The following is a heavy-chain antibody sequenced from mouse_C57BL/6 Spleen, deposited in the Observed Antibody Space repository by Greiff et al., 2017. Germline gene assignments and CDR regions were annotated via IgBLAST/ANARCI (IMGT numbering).Heavy chain of an antibody. CDR2: IDPESGDT. D-gene: IGHD2-2*01. Sequence: VQLKESGAEFVRPGASVKLSCTASGFTFKDYYMHWVRQTPEQGLEWIGWIDPESGDTEYASKFQGKATITTATATNTVYLQLSSLTSEDTAVYYCTRSGYDGVYWGQGTTLTVSS. CDR3: TRSGYDGVY. J-gene: IGHJ2*01. V-gene: IGHV14-4*01. CDR1: GFTFKDYY.